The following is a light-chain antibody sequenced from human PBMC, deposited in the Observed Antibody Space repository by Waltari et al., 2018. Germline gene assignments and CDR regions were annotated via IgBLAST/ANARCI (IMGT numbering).Light chain of an antibody. V-gene: IGKV1-5*03. J-gene: IGKJ2*01. CDR1: QSVGTW. Sequence: DIQMTKSPSTRPAPVGDRATISCRASQSVGTWLAWYQQKPGKAPKLLIYMASSLESGVPSRFSGSGSGTEFTLTISSLQPDDFATYSCQQYSSFSTFGQGTKLDI. CDR3: QQYSSFST. CDR2: MAS.